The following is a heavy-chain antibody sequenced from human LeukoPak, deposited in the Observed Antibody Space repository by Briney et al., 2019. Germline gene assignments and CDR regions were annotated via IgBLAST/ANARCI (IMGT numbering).Heavy chain of an antibody. CDR3: ARQQWLVQGDYYYYYYMDV. D-gene: IGHD6-19*01. J-gene: IGHJ6*03. Sequence: PSETLSLTCTVSGGSISSYYWSWIRQPPGKGLEWIGYIYYSGSTNYNPSLKSRVTISVDTSKNQFSLKLSSVTAADTAVYYCARQQWLVQGDYYYYYYMDVWGKGTTVTVSS. CDR1: GGSISSYY. V-gene: IGHV4-59*01. CDR2: IYYSGST.